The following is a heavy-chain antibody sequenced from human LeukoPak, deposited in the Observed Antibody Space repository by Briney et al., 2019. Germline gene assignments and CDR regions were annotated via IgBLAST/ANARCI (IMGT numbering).Heavy chain of an antibody. V-gene: IGHV3-74*01. CDR1: GFTFSSSW. Sequence: GGSLRLSCATSGFTFSSSWMHWVRQAPGKALVWVSRINSDGSSTTYADSVKGRFIISRDNAKNTLYLQMNSLRAEDTAVYYCARDRGYHFENWGQGTLVTASS. CDR3: ARDRGYHFEN. J-gene: IGHJ4*02. CDR2: INSDGSST. D-gene: IGHD5-12*01.